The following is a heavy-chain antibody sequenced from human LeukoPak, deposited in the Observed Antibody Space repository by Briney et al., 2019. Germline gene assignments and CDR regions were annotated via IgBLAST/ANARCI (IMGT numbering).Heavy chain of an antibody. CDR3: ARDETVTTLVSYYYYGMDV. J-gene: IGHJ6*02. CDR1: GFTFSSYA. V-gene: IGHV3-30-3*01. CDR2: ISYDGSNK. D-gene: IGHD4-23*01. Sequence: GRSLRLSCAASGFTFSSYAMHWVRQAPGKGLEWVAVISYDGSNKYYADSVKGRFTISRDNSKNTLYLQMNSLRAEDTAVYYCARDETVTTLVSYYYYGMDVWGQGTTVTVSS.